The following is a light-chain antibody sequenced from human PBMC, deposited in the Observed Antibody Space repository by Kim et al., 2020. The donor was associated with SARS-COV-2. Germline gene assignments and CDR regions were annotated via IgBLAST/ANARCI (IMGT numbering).Light chain of an antibody. Sequence: EKTARVTCGGNNIGSKSVHWYQQKPGQAPVLVVYDDSDRPSGIPERFSGSNSGNTATLTISRVEAGDEADYYCQVWDSSSDHPVVFGGGTQLTVL. J-gene: IGLJ2*01. CDR3: QVWDSSSDHPVV. CDR2: DDS. CDR1: NIGSKS. V-gene: IGLV3-21*03.